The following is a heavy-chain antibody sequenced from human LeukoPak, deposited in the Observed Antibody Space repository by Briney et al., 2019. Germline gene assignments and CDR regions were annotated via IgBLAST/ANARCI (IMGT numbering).Heavy chain of an antibody. J-gene: IGHJ5*02. D-gene: IGHD3-22*01. V-gene: IGHV3-23*01. CDR2: ISVSVGRT. CDR3: AKSYSAEYDSSRHSLSMRA. CDR1: GFTFSSHA. Sequence: GGSLRLSCAASGFTFSSHAMNWGRQAPGKWLDLVSGISVSVGRTYYADSVKGRFTISRDKSKKTLYMQMNRLRPADTAVYYCAKSYSAEYDSSRHSLSMRAWGQGTLVTVYS.